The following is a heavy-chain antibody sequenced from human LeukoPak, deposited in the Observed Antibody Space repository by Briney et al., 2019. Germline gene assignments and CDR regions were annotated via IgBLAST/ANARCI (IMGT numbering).Heavy chain of an antibody. CDR3: ARVLRGRAPYYFDY. D-gene: IGHD2-15*01. CDR2: IYHSGST. J-gene: IGHJ4*02. Sequence: SETLSLTCTVSGYSISSGYYWGWIRQPPGKGLEWIGSIYHSGSTYYNPSLKSRVTISVDTSKNQFSLKLSSVTAADTAVYYCARVLRGRAPYYFDYWGQGTLVTVSS. CDR1: GYSISSGYY. V-gene: IGHV4-38-2*02.